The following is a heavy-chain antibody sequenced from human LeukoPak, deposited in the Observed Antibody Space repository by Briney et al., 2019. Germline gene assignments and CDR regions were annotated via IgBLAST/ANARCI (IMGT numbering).Heavy chain of an antibody. Sequence: GGSLRLSCAASGFTFDDYGMSWVRQAPGKGLELVSGINWNGGSTGYADSVKGRFTISRDNAKNSLYLQMNSLRAEDTALYYCARLKLMVAPDYWGQGTLVTVSS. CDR2: INWNGGST. D-gene: IGHD2-8*01. J-gene: IGHJ4*02. CDR3: ARLKLMVAPDY. V-gene: IGHV3-20*04. CDR1: GFTFDDYG.